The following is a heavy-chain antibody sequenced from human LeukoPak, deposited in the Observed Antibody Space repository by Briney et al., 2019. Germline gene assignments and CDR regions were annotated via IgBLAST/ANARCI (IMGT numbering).Heavy chain of an antibody. Sequence: PGGSLRLSCAASGFTFSSYEMNWVRQAPGKGLEWVSYISSSGSTIYYADSVKGRFTISRDNAKNSLYLQMNSLRAEDTAVYYCARAGWWLRYFDYWGQGTLVTVSS. V-gene: IGHV3-48*03. D-gene: IGHD5-12*01. J-gene: IGHJ4*02. CDR3: ARAGWWLRYFDY. CDR1: GFTFSSYE. CDR2: ISSSGSTI.